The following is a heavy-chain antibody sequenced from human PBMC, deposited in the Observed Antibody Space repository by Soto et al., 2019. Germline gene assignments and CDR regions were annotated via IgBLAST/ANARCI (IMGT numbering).Heavy chain of an antibody. CDR3: ARHHDS. V-gene: IGHV4-59*08. CDR1: GGSISSYY. J-gene: IGHJ4*02. Sequence: PSETLSLTCTVSGGSISSYYWSWIRQPPGKGLEWIGYIYYSGNTNYNPSLKSRVTISVDTSKNQFSLKLRSVTAADTAVYYCARHHDSWGQGTLVTVSS. CDR2: IYYSGNT.